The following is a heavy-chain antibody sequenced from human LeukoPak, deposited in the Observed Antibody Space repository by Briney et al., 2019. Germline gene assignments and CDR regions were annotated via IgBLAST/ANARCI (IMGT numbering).Heavy chain of an antibody. D-gene: IGHD4-23*01. Sequence: SVKVSCKASGGTFSSYAISWVRQAPGQGLEWMGGIIPIFGTANYAQKFQGRVTITTDESTSTAYMELSSLRSEDTAVYYCATPLDLDYGGNTPSYYCYVDVWGKGTTVTVSS. J-gene: IGHJ6*03. CDR2: IIPIFGTA. V-gene: IGHV1-69*05. CDR1: GGTFSSYA. CDR3: ATPLDLDYGGNTPSYYCYVDV.